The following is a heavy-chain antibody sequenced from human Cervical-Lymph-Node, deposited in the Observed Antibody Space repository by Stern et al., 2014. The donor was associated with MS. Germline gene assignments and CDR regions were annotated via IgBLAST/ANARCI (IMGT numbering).Heavy chain of an antibody. CDR2: IYSGGST. CDR1: GFTVSRNF. Sequence: EVQLVESGGGLIQPGGSLRLSCAASGFTVSRNFMTWVRQAPGKGLEWVSHIYSGGSTYYADSVKGRFSISRDTSKNTLHLQMNSLRVEDTAVYYCASDPSSSGELAYWGQGSLVTVSS. D-gene: IGHD6-6*01. V-gene: IGHV3-53*01. J-gene: IGHJ4*02. CDR3: ASDPSSSGELAY.